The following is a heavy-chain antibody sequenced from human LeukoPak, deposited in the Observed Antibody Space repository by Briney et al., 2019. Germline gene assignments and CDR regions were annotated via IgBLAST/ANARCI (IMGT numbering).Heavy chain of an antibody. J-gene: IGHJ6*02. Sequence: GGSLRLSCAASGFTFSSYAMSWVRQAPGKGLEWVSAISGSGGSTYYADSVKGRFTISRDNSKNPLYLQMNSLRAEDTAVYSCARGGYGSGSYLYYYGMDVWGQGTTVTVSS. CDR3: ARGGYGSGSYLYYYGMDV. D-gene: IGHD3-10*01. CDR2: ISGSGGST. V-gene: IGHV3-23*01. CDR1: GFTFSSYA.